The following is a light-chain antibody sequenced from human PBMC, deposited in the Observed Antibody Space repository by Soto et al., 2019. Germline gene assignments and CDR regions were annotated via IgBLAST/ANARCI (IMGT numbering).Light chain of an antibody. J-gene: IGKJ2*01. Sequence: DIQMTQSPSSLSASVGDRVTITCRASQSISSYLNWYHLKPGKAPKLLIYAASSLQSGVPSRFSGSGSGTDITLTISSLQPEDFATFYCQQSYSTPYTFGQGTKLEIK. CDR1: QSISSY. V-gene: IGKV1-39*01. CDR3: QQSYSTPYT. CDR2: AAS.